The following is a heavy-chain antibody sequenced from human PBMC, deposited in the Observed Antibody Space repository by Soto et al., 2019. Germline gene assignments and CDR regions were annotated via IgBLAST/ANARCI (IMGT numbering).Heavy chain of an antibody. D-gene: IGHD3-9*01. V-gene: IGHV5-51*01. CDR1: GYSFTSYW. Sequence: PGESLKTSCKGSGYSFTSYWIGWVRQMPGKGLEWMGIIYPGDSDTRYSPSFQGQVTISADKSISTAYLQWSSLKASDTAMYYCARHWSGYDIGPNFDYWGQGTLVTVSS. CDR3: ARHWSGYDIGPNFDY. J-gene: IGHJ4*02. CDR2: IYPGDSDT.